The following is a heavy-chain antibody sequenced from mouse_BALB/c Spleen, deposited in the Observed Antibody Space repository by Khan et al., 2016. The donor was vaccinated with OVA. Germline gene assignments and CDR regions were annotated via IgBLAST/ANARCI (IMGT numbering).Heavy chain of an antibody. CDR3: ARSWAMDY. CDR2: ISSLAYSI. Sequence: EVELVESGGGLVQPGGSRKLSCAASGFTFSDYGMAWVRQAPGKGPEWVAFISSLAYSIYYADTVTGRFTIPRENSKNTLYRKMSILRSEDTAMYYCARSWAMDYWGQGTSVTVAS. CDR1: GFTFSDYG. V-gene: IGHV5-15*02. J-gene: IGHJ4*01.